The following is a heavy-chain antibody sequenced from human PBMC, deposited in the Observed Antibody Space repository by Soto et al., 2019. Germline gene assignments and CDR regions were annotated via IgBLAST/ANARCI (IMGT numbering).Heavy chain of an antibody. Sequence: ASLKVACKASGYTFTSYAVRWVRQANGQRLEWMGWINVGNGNTKYSQKFQGRVTITRDTSASTAYMELSSLRSEDTAMYYCARRYYGSGSYYILENYYGMDVWGQGTTVTVSS. D-gene: IGHD3-10*01. CDR3: ARRYYGSGSYYILENYYGMDV. V-gene: IGHV1-3*01. CDR2: INVGNGNT. CDR1: GYTFTSYA. J-gene: IGHJ6*02.